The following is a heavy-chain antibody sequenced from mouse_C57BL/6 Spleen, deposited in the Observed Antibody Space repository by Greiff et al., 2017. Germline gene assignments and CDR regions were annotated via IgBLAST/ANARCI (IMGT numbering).Heavy chain of an antibody. D-gene: IGHD2-5*01. V-gene: IGHV5-9-1*02. CDR2: ISSGGDYI. CDR1: GFTFSSYA. CDR3: TRDRGAYYSNFDLAWFAY. Sequence: DVQLVESGEGLVKPGGSLKLSCAASGFTFSSYAMSWVRQTPEKRLEWVAYISSGGDYIYYADTVKGRFTISRDNARNTLYLQMSSLKSEDTAMYYCTRDRGAYYSNFDLAWFAYWGQGTLVTVSA. J-gene: IGHJ3*01.